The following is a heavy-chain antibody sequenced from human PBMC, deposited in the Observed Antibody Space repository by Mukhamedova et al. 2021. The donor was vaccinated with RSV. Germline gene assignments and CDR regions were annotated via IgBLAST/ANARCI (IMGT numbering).Heavy chain of an antibody. D-gene: IGHD3-9*01. Sequence: YYNPSLKSRVTISVDTSKNQFSLKLSSVTAADTAVYYCARQPIRYFDWLDYWGQGTLLTVSS. CDR3: ARQPIRYFDWLDY. J-gene: IGHJ4*02. V-gene: IGHV4-39*01.